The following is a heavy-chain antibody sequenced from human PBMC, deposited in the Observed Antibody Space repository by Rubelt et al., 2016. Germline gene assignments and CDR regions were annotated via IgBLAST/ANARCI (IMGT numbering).Heavy chain of an antibody. CDR2: ISTSSGKT. J-gene: IGHJ4*02. Sequence: QMVQSGAEVKKPGASVKVSCKTSGDTFNTYDISWVRQAPGQGLEWMGWISTSSGKTNKEQKNKGRVTMTKETSTSTAYIELRSLRFDDTAVYHCARGSSIRGMDYWGQGTLVTVSS. V-gene: IGHV1-18*01. CDR3: ARGSSIRGMDY. CDR1: GDTFNTYD. D-gene: IGHD2-15*01.